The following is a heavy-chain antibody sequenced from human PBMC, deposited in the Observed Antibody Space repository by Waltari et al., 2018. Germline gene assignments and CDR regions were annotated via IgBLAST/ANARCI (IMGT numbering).Heavy chain of an antibody. CDR3: ARDLYDSRVPGDYFDY. Sequence: QVHLVQSGAEVRKPGASVKVSCKGSGYTFSGYYIQWLRQDPGQGLEWMGWIDPNTGGKKRAQKFQGRVTMTRDTSINTVYMELSSLGSDDTAIYYCARDLYDSRVPGDYFDYWGQGTLVTVSS. V-gene: IGHV1-2*02. D-gene: IGHD3-16*01. CDR2: IDPNTGGK. CDR1: GYTFSGYY. J-gene: IGHJ4*02.